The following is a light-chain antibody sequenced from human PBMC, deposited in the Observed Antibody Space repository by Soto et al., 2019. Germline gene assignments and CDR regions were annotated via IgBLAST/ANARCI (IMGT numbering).Light chain of an antibody. Sequence: ELEITQSPVPLARSEGRTASLSCRASQSVSSSYLAWYQQKPGQAPRLLIYGASSRATGIPDRFSGSGSGTDFTLTISSLEPEAFAVYYCQQYGSSPWTFGQGTKVDIK. CDR3: QQYGSSPWT. CDR2: GAS. J-gene: IGKJ1*01. V-gene: IGKV3-20*01. CDR1: QSVSSSY.